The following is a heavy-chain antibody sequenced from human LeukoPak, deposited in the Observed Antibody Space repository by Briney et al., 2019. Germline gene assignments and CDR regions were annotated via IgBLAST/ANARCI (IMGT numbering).Heavy chain of an antibody. CDR2: IRYDGSNK. D-gene: IGHD2-2*01. V-gene: IGHV3-33*01. Sequence: PGGSLRLSCAASRFTFSSYGMHWVHQAPGKGLEWVAVIRYDGSNKNYADSVKGRFTISRDNSKNTLYLQINSLRAEDTAVYYCARDRAASMEYYYMDVWGKGTTVTVSS. CDR3: ARDRAASMEYYYMDV. J-gene: IGHJ6*03. CDR1: RFTFSSYG.